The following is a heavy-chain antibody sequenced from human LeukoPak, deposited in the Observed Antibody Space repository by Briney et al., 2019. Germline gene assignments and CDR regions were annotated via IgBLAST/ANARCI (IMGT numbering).Heavy chain of an antibody. D-gene: IGHD2-2*01. J-gene: IGHJ4*02. CDR2: ISSGSSTI. V-gene: IGHV3-48*01. CDR1: GFTFSSYS. Sequence: SGGSLRLSCVASGFTFSSYSMNWVRQAPGKGLEWVSYISSGSSTIYYADSVKGRFTISRDNAKNSLYLQMNSLRAEDTAVYYCAKARYQGYYFDYWGQGTLVTVSS. CDR3: AKARYQGYYFDY.